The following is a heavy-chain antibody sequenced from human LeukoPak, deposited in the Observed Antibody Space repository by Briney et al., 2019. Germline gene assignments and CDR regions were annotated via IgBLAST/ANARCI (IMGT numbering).Heavy chain of an antibody. CDR2: ISGSGSTI. J-gene: IGHJ4*02. V-gene: IGHV3-11*01. Sequence: GGSLRLSCAASGFTFSDYYMSWIRQAPGKGLEWVSYISGSGSTIYYADSVKGRFTISRDNAKNSLYLQMNSLRAEDTAVYYCARDDYDFWSGYYDYWGQGTLVTVSS. CDR1: GFTFSDYY. D-gene: IGHD3-3*01. CDR3: ARDDYDFWSGYYDY.